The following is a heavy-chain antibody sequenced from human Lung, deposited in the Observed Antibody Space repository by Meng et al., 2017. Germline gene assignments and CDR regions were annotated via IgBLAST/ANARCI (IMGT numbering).Heavy chain of an antibody. CDR3: ARDGIVLRFLEWLSNFEH. D-gene: IGHD3-3*01. Sequence: GESLKISCAAAGFTCSTYAMHWVRQAPGKGQEWVAVIGYDGSNKYYAESVKGRFARSRDNSKNTIYMQMNSLRAEETAVYYCARDGIVLRFLEWLSNFEHWGQGTLVTVSS. CDR1: GFTCSTYA. J-gene: IGHJ4*02. V-gene: IGHV3-33*01. CDR2: IGYDGSNK.